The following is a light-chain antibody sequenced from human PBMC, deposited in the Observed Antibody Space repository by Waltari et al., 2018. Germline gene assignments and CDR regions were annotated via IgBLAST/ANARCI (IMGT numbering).Light chain of an antibody. CDR1: QSIGNN. CDR3: QQYNIWPVT. J-gene: IGKJ4*01. V-gene: IGKV3-15*01. Sequence: EIVMTQSPATLSVSLGERATLSCRASQSIGNNLGWYQQKPGQAPSLLIFGASRRATDIPARFSGSVSGTEFTLTISSLQSEDFAVYYCQQYNIWPVTFGGGTKVEI. CDR2: GAS.